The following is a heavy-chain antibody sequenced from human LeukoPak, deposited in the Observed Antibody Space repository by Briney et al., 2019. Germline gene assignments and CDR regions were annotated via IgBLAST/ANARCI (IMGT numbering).Heavy chain of an antibody. CDR2: IYTSGST. V-gene: IGHV4-4*07. J-gene: IGHJ3*02. Sequence: PSETLSLTCTVSGGSISSYYWSWIRQPAGKGLEWIGRIYTSGSTNYNPSLKSRVTMSVDTSKNQFSLKLSSVTAADTAVYYCARDLGISSSWYEVPDAFDIWGQGTMVTVSS. CDR3: ARDLGISSSWYEVPDAFDI. CDR1: GGSISSYY. D-gene: IGHD6-13*01.